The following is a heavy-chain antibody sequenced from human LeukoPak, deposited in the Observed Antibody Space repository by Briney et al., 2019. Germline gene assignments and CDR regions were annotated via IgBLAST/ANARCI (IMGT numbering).Heavy chain of an antibody. CDR3: ARGRFELPY. Sequence: PSETLSLTCTVSSGSISGDYWSWIRQPPGKGLEWIGYIYYSGSTNYNPSLKSRVAMSVDTSNNQFFLRLTSVTAADTALYYCARGRFELPYWGQGTLVTVSS. CDR2: IYYSGST. CDR1: SGSISGDY. J-gene: IGHJ4*02. V-gene: IGHV4-59*01. D-gene: IGHD2-15*01.